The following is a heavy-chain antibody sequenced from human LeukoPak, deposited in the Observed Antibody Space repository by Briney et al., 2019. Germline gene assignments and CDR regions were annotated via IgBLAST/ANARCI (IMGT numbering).Heavy chain of an antibody. CDR2: ISGSGGDT. V-gene: IGHV3-23*01. D-gene: IGHD2/OR15-2a*01. Sequence: GGSLRLSCAASGFTFSSYWMSWVRQAPGKGLEWVSAISGSGGDTYYADSVKGRFTISRDNSKNTLYLQMNSLRAEDTAVYYCRYFLPHFDYWGQGTLVTVSS. J-gene: IGHJ4*02. CDR3: RYFLPHFDY. CDR1: GFTFSSYW.